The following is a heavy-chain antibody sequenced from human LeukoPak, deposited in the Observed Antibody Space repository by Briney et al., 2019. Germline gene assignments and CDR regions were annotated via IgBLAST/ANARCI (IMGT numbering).Heavy chain of an antibody. Sequence: SETLSLTCTVSGGSISNGSYYWSWIRQPPGKALEWIGSIYYSGTTYYNPSLKSRVTISVDTSKNQFSLKLSSVTAADTAVYYCARDLRFLEWRLWGQGTLVTVSS. D-gene: IGHD3-3*01. V-gene: IGHV4-39*02. J-gene: IGHJ4*02. CDR1: GGSISNGSYY. CDR2: IYYSGTT. CDR3: ARDLRFLEWRL.